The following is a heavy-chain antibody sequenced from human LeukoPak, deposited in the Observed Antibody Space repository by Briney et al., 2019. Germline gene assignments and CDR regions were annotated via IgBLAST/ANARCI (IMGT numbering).Heavy chain of an antibody. Sequence: PGRSLRLSCAASGFTFTNYWMSWVRQAPGKGPEWVAMIREDGGDIYYVGSVKGRFTISRDNAKDSLFLQMNSLRAEDTAVYYCVRDRGSGSSQTHEFFEHWGRGTLVTVSS. CDR3: VRDRGSGSSQTHEFFEH. V-gene: IGHV3-7*01. J-gene: IGHJ1*01. D-gene: IGHD1-26*01. CDR2: IREDGGDI. CDR1: GFTFTNYW.